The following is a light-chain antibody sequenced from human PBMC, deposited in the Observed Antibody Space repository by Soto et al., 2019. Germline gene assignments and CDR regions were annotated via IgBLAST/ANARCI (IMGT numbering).Light chain of an antibody. J-gene: IGKJ1*01. CDR3: QQYNSYSWT. V-gene: IGKV1-5*01. CDR2: DAS. CDR1: QSISSW. Sequence: DIQMTQSPSTLSASVGDRVTITCRASQSISSWLAWYQQKPGKAPKLLIYDASSLESEVPPRFSGSGSGTEFTLTIRSLQPDDFATYYCQQYNSYSWTFGQGTKVEIK.